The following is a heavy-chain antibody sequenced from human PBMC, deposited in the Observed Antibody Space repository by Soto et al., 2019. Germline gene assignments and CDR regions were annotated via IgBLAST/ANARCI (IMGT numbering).Heavy chain of an antibody. CDR2: IWYDGSNK. CDR1: GFTFSSYG. J-gene: IGHJ1*01. CDR3: ARDPTIRSLGYFQH. V-gene: IGHV3-33*01. Sequence: GGSLRLSCAASGFTFSSYGMHWVRQAPGKGLEWVAVIWYDGSNKYYADSVKGRFTISRDNSKNTLYLQMNSLRAEDTAVYYCARDPTIRSLGYFQHWGQGTLVTVSS. D-gene: IGHD2-2*02.